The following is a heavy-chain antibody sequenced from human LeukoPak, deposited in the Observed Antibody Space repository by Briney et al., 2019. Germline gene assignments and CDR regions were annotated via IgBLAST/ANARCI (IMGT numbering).Heavy chain of an antibody. CDR3: ARDCSGSHVQLCGMDV. J-gene: IGHJ6*02. CDR2: IYSGGDT. D-gene: IGHD1-26*01. Sequence: QAGGSLRLSCAASGFTVSSNYMSWVRQAPGKGLEWVSVIYSGGDTYYADSVKGRFTISRDNSKNTLYLQMKSLRAEDTAVYYCARDCSGSHVQLCGMDVWGQGTTVTVSS. V-gene: IGHV3-53*01. CDR1: GFTVSSNY.